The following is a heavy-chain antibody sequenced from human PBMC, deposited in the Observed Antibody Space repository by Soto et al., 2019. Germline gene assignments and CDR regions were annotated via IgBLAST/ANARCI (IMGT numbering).Heavy chain of an antibody. J-gene: IGHJ4*02. CDR3: GGLINDF. D-gene: IGHD2-8*01. V-gene: IGHV4-34*01. Sequence: QVQLQQWGAGLLKPSETLSLTCAVYGGSFSGYYWSWIRQPPGKGLEWIGEINHSGSTNYNPSLKSRVTISVDTSKNQLALKLSAVCAADSAVYYCGGLINDFWGQGTLVTVSS. CDR1: GGSFSGYY. CDR2: INHSGST.